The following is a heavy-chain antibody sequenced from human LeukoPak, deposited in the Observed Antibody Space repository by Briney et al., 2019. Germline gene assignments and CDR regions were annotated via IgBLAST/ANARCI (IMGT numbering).Heavy chain of an antibody. CDR1: GSTFSNYA. CDR3: AKSRSGWYLFDY. D-gene: IGHD6-19*01. J-gene: IGHJ4*02. Sequence: GGSLRLSCVASGSTFSNYAMSWVRQAPGKGLEWVSSISGSGGSTYYADSVKGRFTISRDNSENTLYLQMNSLRAEDTAVYYCAKSRSGWYLFDYWGQGTLVTVSS. V-gene: IGHV3-23*01. CDR2: ISGSGGST.